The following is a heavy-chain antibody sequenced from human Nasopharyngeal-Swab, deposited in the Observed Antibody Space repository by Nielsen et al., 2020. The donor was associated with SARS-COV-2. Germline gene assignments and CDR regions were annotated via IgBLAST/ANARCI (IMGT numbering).Heavy chain of an antibody. J-gene: IGHJ4*02. D-gene: IGHD2-15*01. Sequence: KVSCKVSGYSFTNYWIGWVRQMPGKGLEWMGIIYPGDSDTRYSPYFQGQVTISADKSISTTHLQWSSLQASDTAMYFCTRLGHCSGGSCYALGPDYWGQGTQVTVSS. CDR1: GYSFTNYW. V-gene: IGHV5-51*01. CDR3: TRLGHCSGGSCYALGPDY. CDR2: IYPGDSDT.